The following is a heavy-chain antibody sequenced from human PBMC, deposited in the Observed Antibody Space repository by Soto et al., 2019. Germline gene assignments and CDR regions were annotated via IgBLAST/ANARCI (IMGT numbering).Heavy chain of an antibody. CDR1: GFTFSNAW. Sequence: PVGSLRLSCAASGFTFSNAWMNWVRQAPGKGLEWVGRIKSKTDGGTTDYAAPVKGRFTISRDDSKNTLYLQMNSLKTEDTAVYYCTTGGAQHYYYYGMDVWGQGTTVPVSS. CDR2: IKSKTDGGTT. D-gene: IGHD4-17*01. CDR3: TTGGAQHYYYYGMDV. V-gene: IGHV3-15*07. J-gene: IGHJ6*02.